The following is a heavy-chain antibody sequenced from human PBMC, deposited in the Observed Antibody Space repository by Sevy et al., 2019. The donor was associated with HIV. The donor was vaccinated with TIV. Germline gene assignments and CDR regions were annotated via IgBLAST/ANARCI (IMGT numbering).Heavy chain of an antibody. CDR1: GYTFTSYG. Sequence: ASVKVSCKASGYTFTSYGISWVRQAPGQGLEWMGWISAYNGNTNYPQKLQGRVTMTTDTSTSTAYMELRSPRSDDTAVYYSARENMITFGGVIVNRPFDYWGQGTLVTVSS. CDR2: ISAYNGNT. D-gene: IGHD3-16*02. V-gene: IGHV1-18*04. CDR3: ARENMITFGGVIVNRPFDY. J-gene: IGHJ4*02.